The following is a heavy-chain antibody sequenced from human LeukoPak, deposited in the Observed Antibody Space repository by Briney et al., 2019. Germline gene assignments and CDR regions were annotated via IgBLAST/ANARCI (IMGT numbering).Heavy chain of an antibody. CDR3: ARDHRLRYFDWSDFDY. J-gene: IGHJ4*02. CDR2: ISSSTRYI. Sequence: GGSLRLSCAASGFTFRSFTMNWVRQAPGKGLEWVSSISSSTRYIYYADSVKGRFTISRDNAKNSVFLQMNSLRAEDTAVYYCARDHRLRYFDWSDFDYWGQGTLVTVSS. V-gene: IGHV3-21*01. CDR1: GFTFRSFT. D-gene: IGHD3-9*01.